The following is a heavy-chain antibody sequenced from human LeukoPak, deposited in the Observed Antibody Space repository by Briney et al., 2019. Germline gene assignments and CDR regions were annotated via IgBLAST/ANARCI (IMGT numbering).Heavy chain of an antibody. CDR1: GFTFSSYA. Sequence: PGGSLRLSCAASGFTFSSYAMSWVRQAPGKGLEWVSAISGSGGSTYYADSVKGRFTISRDNSKNTLYLQMNSLRAEDTAVYYCAKAGTIQIWFGEPLGGYFDYWGQGTLVTVSS. J-gene: IGHJ4*02. D-gene: IGHD3-10*01. V-gene: IGHV3-23*01. CDR2: ISGSGGST. CDR3: AKAGTIQIWFGEPLGGYFDY.